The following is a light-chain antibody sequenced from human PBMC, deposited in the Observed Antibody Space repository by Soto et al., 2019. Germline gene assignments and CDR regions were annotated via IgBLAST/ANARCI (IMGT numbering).Light chain of an antibody. CDR1: QSVSSSY. CDR3: QQYGRKGT. J-gene: IGKJ1*01. CDR2: GAS. Sequence: EIVLTQSPGTLSLSPGERATHSCRASQSVSSSYLAWYQQKPGQAPRLLIYGASSRATGIPDRFSGSGSGTDFTLTISRLEPEDFAVYYCQQYGRKGTFGQGTKVEIK. V-gene: IGKV3-20*01.